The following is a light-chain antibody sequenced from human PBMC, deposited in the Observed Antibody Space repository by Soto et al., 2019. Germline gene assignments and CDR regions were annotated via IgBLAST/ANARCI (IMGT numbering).Light chain of an antibody. CDR2: TEN. Sequence: QSVLSQPPSASGTPGQTVTISCSGGTSNIGGYHVHWYRQFPGTAPQLLIFTENQRPSGVPDRFSGSQSGTAASLAITGLQAEDEADYYCQSYDSSLSGWVFGGGTQLTVL. J-gene: IGLJ3*02. CDR1: TSNIGGYH. V-gene: IGLV1-44*01. CDR3: QSYDSSLSGWV.